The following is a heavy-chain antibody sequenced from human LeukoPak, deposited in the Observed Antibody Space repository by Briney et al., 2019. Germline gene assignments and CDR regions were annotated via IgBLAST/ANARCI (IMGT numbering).Heavy chain of an antibody. CDR2: IYPGDSDT. V-gene: IGHV5-51*01. Sequence: GGALQISFKGSGYSFTSYWIGWVRPMPGKGLEWMGIIYPGDSDTRYSPSFQGQVTISADKSISTAYLQWSSLKASDTAMYYCARAQYGDYAAIDYWGQGTLVTVSS. J-gene: IGHJ4*02. CDR3: ARAQYGDYAAIDY. CDR1: GYSFTSYW. D-gene: IGHD4-17*01.